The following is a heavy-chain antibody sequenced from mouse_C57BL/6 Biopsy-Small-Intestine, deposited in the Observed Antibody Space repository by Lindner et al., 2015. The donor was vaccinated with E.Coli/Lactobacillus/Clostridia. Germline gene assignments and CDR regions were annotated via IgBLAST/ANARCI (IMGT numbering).Heavy chain of an antibody. CDR1: GYIFTSYD. CDR2: IYPRDGST. CDR3: ARKGVITTVVAPDWYFDV. Sequence: VQLQESGPELVKPGASVKLSCKASGYIFTSYDINWVKQRPGQGLEWIGWIYPRDGSTKYNEKFKGKATLTVDTSSSTAYMELHSLTSEDSAVYFCARKGVITTVVAPDWYFDVWGTGTTVTVSS. V-gene: IGHV1-85*01. D-gene: IGHD1-1*01. J-gene: IGHJ1*03.